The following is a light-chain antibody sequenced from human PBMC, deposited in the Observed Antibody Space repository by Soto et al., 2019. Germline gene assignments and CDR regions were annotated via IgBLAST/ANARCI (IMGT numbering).Light chain of an antibody. CDR2: GAS. Sequence: EIVRTPSQATRSVSPGERATLSCRASQSVSSNLAWYQQKPGQAPRLLIYGASTRATGIPARFSGSGSGTEFTLTISSLQSEDFAVYYCQQYNNWPQRTFGQGTKLEIK. CDR3: QQYNNWPQRT. CDR1: QSVSSN. V-gene: IGKV3-15*01. J-gene: IGKJ2*01.